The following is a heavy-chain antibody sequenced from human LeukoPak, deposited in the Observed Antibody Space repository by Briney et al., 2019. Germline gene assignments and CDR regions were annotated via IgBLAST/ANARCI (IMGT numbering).Heavy chain of an antibody. V-gene: IGHV1-8*01. CDR1: GYTFTSYD. J-gene: IGHJ4*02. CDR3: ARHPVSDYDFWSGYYTYRGGSDY. D-gene: IGHD3-3*01. Sequence: ASVKVSCKASGYTFTSYDINWVRQATGQGLEWMGWMNPNSGNTGYAQKFQGRVTMTRNTSISTAYMELSSLRSEDTAVYYCARHPVSDYDFWSGYYTYRGGSDYWGQGTLVTVSS. CDR2: MNPNSGNT.